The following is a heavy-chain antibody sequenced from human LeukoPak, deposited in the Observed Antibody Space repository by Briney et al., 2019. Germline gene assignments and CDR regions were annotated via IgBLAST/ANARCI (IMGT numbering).Heavy chain of an antibody. V-gene: IGHV3-23*01. CDR1: GFTFSSYV. J-gene: IGHJ4*02. CDR3: AKDSRVVTDTPGGY. CDR2: LSGGGGVT. Sequence: PGGSLRLSCAASGFTFSSYVMTWVRQPPGKGLEWVSSLSGGGGVTYYADSVKGRFTISRDNSKNTLFLQMNSLRAEDTAVYYCAKDSRVVTDTPGGYWGQGTLVTVSS. D-gene: IGHD4-23*01.